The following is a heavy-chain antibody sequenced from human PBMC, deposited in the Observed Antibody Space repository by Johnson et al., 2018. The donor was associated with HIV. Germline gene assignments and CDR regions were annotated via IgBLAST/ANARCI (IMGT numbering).Heavy chain of an antibody. CDR3: AKDKDAFDI. J-gene: IGHJ3*02. V-gene: IGHV3-64*01. Sequence: VQLVESGGGVVQPGGSLRLSCAASGFTFSSYAMHWVRQAPGKGLEYVSAISSNGGSTYYTNSVKGRFTISRDNSKNTLYLQMNSLRAEDTAVYYCAKDKDAFDIWGQGTMVTVSS. CDR1: GFTFSSYA. CDR2: ISSNGGST.